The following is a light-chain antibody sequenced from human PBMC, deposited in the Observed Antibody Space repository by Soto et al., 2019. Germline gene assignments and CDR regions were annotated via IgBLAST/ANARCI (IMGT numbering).Light chain of an antibody. CDR2: EVS. J-gene: IGLJ2*01. CDR1: SSDVGGYNY. V-gene: IGLV2-14*01. Sequence: QSVLTQPASVSGSPGQSITISCTGTSSDVGGYNYVSWYQQHPGKAPKLMISEVSNRPSGVSNRFSGSKSGNTASLTISGLQAEDEADYYCSSYTSISTLVFGGGTKLTVL. CDR3: SSYTSISTLV.